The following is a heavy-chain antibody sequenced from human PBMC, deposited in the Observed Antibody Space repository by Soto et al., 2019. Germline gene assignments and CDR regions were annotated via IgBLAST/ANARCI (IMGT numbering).Heavy chain of an antibody. CDR2: ISGSGAGT. J-gene: IGHJ6*02. CDR1: GFTFSSSA. D-gene: IGHD3-3*01. CDR3: AKGPTVFGAVISFDYYYGMYV. V-gene: IGHV3-23*01. Sequence: GGSLRLSCTASGFTFSSSAMSRVRQAPGRGLEWVSGISGSGAGTYYADSVKGRFTISRDNSKNTLYLQMSGLRAEDAAVYYCAKGPTVFGAVISFDYYYGMYVWGPGTPV.